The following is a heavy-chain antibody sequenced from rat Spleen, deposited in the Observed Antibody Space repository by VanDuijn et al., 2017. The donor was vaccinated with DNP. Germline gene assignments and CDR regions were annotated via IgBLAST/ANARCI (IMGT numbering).Heavy chain of an antibody. CDR3: SRETGIIPLES. CDR2: ISSGGRT. Sequence: QVQVKESGPGLVQPSQTLSLTCTVSGFSLTSYGVSWVRQPPGKGLEWIAAISSGGRTYFNSGLKSRLSISRDTSKSQVFLRMNSLKSEDTAFYFCSRETGIIPLESWGLGIMVTVSS. V-gene: IGHV2S12*01. CDR1: GFSLTSYG. D-gene: IGHD1-4*01. J-gene: IGHJ2*01.